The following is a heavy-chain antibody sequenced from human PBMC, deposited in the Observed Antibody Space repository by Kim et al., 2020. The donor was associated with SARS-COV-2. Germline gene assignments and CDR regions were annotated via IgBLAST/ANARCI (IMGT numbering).Heavy chain of an antibody. D-gene: IGHD6-19*01. CDR2: T. V-gene: IGHV1-18*01. Sequence: TNYAQNFQGRVTMTTDTATSTSYMELRSLRSDDKAVYYCARAFGGSGWYDYWGQGSLVTVSS. J-gene: IGHJ4*02. CDR3: ARAFGGSGWYDY.